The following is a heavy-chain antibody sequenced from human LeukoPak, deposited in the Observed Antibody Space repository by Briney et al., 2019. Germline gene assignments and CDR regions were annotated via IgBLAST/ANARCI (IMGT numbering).Heavy chain of an antibody. J-gene: IGHJ4*02. CDR2: IKSKTDGGTT. CDR1: GFTFSNAW. V-gene: IGHV3-15*01. CDR3: TTFSGYDLVFDY. Sequence: KPGGSLLLSCAASGFTFSNAWMSWVRQAPGKGLEWVGRIKSKTDGGTTDYAAPVKGRFTISRDDSKNTLYLQMNGLKTEDTAVYYCTTFSGYDLVFDYWGQGTLVTVSS. D-gene: IGHD5-12*01.